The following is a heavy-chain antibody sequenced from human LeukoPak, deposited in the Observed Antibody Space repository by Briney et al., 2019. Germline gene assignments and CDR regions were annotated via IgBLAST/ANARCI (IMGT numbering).Heavy chain of an antibody. CDR2: LKPSGGST. V-gene: IGHV1-46*01. Sequence: SVHVSSQTSGYTFTSYGISRTQHASGRGLESTATLKPSGGSTSYSEKVQGRVTITRDTSTSTVYMELSSLRSEDTAVYYCARDARGWLPQNYYYYYYMDVWGKGTTVTVSS. D-gene: IGHD3-22*01. CDR1: GYTFTSYG. CDR3: ARDARGWLPQNYYYYYYMDV. J-gene: IGHJ6*03.